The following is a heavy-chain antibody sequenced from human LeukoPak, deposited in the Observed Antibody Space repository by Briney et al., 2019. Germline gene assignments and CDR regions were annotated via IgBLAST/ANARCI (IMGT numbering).Heavy chain of an antibody. D-gene: IGHD2-8*02. J-gene: IGHJ4*02. CDR2: IFPSSDEI. V-gene: IGHV3-23*01. CDR3: ATYRQVLLPFES. CDR1: GFTFSTFA. Sequence: PGGSLRLSCAASGFTFSTFAMIWARQPPGKGLEWVSSIFPSSDEIHYADSVRGRFTISRDNSKSTLSLQMNSLRAEDTAIYYCATYRQVLLPFESWGRGTLVTVSS.